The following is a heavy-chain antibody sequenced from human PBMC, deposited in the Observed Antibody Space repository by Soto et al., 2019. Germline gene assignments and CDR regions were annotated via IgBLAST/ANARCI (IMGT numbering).Heavy chain of an antibody. Sequence: EVQLVESGGGLVQPGGSLRLSCAASGFTFSSYWMSWIRQAPGKGLEWVANIKQDGSEKYYVDSVKGRFTISRDNXXNSLYLQMNSLRAEDTAVYYCARGAYSSSWYYFDYWGQGTLVTVSS. J-gene: IGHJ4*02. V-gene: IGHV3-7*04. D-gene: IGHD6-13*01. CDR3: ARGAYSSSWYYFDY. CDR1: GFTFSSYW. CDR2: IKQDGSEK.